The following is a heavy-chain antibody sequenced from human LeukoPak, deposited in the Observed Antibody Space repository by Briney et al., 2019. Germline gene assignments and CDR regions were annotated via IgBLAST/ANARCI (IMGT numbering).Heavy chain of an antibody. J-gene: IGHJ4*02. D-gene: IGHD6-6*01. CDR3: ASFNEYSSSSFDY. CDR2: IIPIFGTA. V-gene: IGHV1-69*01. CDR1: GGTFSSYA. Sequence: VKVSCKASGGTFSSYAISWVRQAPGQGLEWMGGIIPIFGTANYAQKFQGRVTITADESTSTAYMELSSLRSEDTAVYYCASFNEYSSSSFDYWGQGTLVTVSS.